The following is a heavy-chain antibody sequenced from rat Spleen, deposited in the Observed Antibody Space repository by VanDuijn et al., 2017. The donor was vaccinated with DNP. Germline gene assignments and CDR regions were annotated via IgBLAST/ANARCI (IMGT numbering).Heavy chain of an antibody. CDR3: ARWYNSGFYFDY. CDR2: ISTGGGNT. D-gene: IGHD4-3*01. Sequence: EVQLVESGGGLVQPGRSMKLSCTASGFTFSDYYMAWVRQAPTKGLEWVASISTGGGNTYYRESVKGRFTVSRDNAKATLYLQMNSLRSEDMATYYCARWYNSGFYFDYWGQGVMVTVSS. J-gene: IGHJ2*01. CDR1: GFTFSDYY. V-gene: IGHV5-25*01.